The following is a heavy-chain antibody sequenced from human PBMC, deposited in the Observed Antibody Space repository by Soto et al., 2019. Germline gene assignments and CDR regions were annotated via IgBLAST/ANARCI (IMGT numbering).Heavy chain of an antibody. Sequence: SQPLXRTCAIAWYIVTSNIAVCNLIMQSPSRFLEWLGRTYYRTKWYNDYAVSVKSRITINPDTTKNQFSLQLNSVTPEDTAVSYSERDSSDWSDTTLCLDPWGQGTLVTVSS. CDR2: TYYRTKWYN. J-gene: IGHJ5*02. CDR1: WYIVTSNIAV. CDR3: ERDSSDWSDTTLCLDP. D-gene: IGHD6-19*01. V-gene: IGHV6-1*01.